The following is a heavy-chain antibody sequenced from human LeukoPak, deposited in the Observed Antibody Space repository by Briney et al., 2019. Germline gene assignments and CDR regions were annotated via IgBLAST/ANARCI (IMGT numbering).Heavy chain of an antibody. CDR1: GFTFDDYA. V-gene: IGHV3-9*01. CDR3: AKDSGYDYYFDY. J-gene: IGHJ4*02. Sequence: GGSLRLSCAASGFTFDDYAMHWVRQAPGKGLEWVSGISWNSGSIGYADSVKGRFTISRDDAKNSLYLQMNSLIAEDAALYYCAKDSGYDYYFDYWGQGTLVTVSS. D-gene: IGHD5-12*01. CDR2: ISWNSGSI.